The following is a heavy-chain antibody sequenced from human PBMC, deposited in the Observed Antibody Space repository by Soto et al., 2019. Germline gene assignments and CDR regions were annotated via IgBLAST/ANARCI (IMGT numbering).Heavy chain of an antibody. Sequence: QVQLVESGGGVVQPGRSLRLSCAASGFTFSNYGMHWVRQAPGKGLEWVALIWYDGSNTYYADSVKGRFTISRDNCKPTLFLQMNSLRAEDTAVYYCASTTATTFGWYFELWGRGTLVTVSS. J-gene: IGHJ2*01. CDR3: ASTTATTFGWYFEL. CDR1: GFTFSNYG. V-gene: IGHV3-33*01. D-gene: IGHD4-17*01. CDR2: IWYDGSNT.